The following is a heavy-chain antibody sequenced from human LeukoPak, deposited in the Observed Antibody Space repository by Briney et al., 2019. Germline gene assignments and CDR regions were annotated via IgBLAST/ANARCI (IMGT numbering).Heavy chain of an antibody. Sequence: SETLSLTCTVSGGFISSSSYYWGWIRQPPGKGLEWIGSIYYSGSTYYNPSLKSRVTISVDTSKNQFSLKLSSVTAADTAVYYCATTPTSSSRYESEYYYYGMDVWGQGTTVTVSS. CDR2: IYYSGST. CDR3: ATTPTSSSRYESEYYYYGMDV. J-gene: IGHJ6*02. D-gene: IGHD6-13*01. V-gene: IGHV4-39*01. CDR1: GGFISSSSYY.